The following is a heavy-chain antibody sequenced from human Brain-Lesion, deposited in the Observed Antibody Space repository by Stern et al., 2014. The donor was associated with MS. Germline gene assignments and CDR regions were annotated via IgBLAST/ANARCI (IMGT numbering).Heavy chain of an antibody. CDR3: ARDKEDTNMAFRYFDN. J-gene: IGHJ4*02. Sequence: QVQLQESGPGLVKPSQTLSLTCTVSGGSVGSGSYDWSWIRQPAGEGLEWIGRIYTTGSTYYNPSLKSRVSLSIVQSQNPVSLKLPSVTAADTAVYYCARDKEDTNMAFRYFDNWGQGTLVTVSS. CDR2: IYTTGST. CDR1: GGSVGSGSYD. V-gene: IGHV4-61*02. D-gene: IGHD5-18*01.